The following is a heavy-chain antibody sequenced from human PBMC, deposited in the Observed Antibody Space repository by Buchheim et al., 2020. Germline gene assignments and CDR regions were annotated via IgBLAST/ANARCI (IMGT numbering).Heavy chain of an antibody. Sequence: QVQLQQWGAGLLKPSETLSLTCAVYGGSFSGYYWSWIRQPPGKGLEWIGEINHSGSTNYNPSLKSQVTISVDTSKNQFSLKLSSVTAADTAVYYCARNAYYYYYYGMDIWGQGTT. CDR3: ARNAYYYYYYGMDI. V-gene: IGHV4-34*01. J-gene: IGHJ6*02. CDR1: GGSFSGYY. CDR2: INHSGST.